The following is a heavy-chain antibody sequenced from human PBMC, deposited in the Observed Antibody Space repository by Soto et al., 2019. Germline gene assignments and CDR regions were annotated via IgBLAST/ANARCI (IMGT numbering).Heavy chain of an antibody. CDR2: IIPIFGTA. CDR1: GGTFSSYS. Sequence: SVKVSCKASGGTFSSYSISWVRQAPGQGLEWMGGIIPIFGTANYAQKFQGRVTITADESTSTAYMELSSLRSEDTAVYYCATLEGDGYSFDYWGQGTLVTVSS. D-gene: IGHD4-4*01. J-gene: IGHJ4*02. V-gene: IGHV1-69*13. CDR3: ATLEGDGYSFDY.